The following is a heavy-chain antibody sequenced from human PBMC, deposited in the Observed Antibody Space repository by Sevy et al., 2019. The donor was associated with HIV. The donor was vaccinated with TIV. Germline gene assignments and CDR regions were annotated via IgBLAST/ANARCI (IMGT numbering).Heavy chain of an antibody. V-gene: IGHV3-21*01. J-gene: IGHJ3*02. CDR1: GFSFSSDA. CDR3: ARPYGSGSWEAFDI. CDR2: ISSSSNYI. D-gene: IGHD3-10*01. Sequence: GGSLRLSCVGSGFSFSSDAMSWVRQAPGKGLEWVSSISSSSNYIYYADSMKGRFTISRDNANNSLYLQMNSLRAEDTAVYYCARPYGSGSWEAFDIWGQGTMVTVSS.